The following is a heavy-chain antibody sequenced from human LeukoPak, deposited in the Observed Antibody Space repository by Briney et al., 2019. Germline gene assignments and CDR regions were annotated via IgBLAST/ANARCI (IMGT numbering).Heavy chain of an antibody. CDR1: GLTFSGYG. D-gene: IGHD3-22*01. CDR2: ISGNSGST. J-gene: IGHJ4*02. CDR3: AKASYYYDSSGYYYFDY. V-gene: IGHV3-23*01. Sequence: GGSLRLSCAASGLTFSGYGMSWVRQAPGKGLESVSSISGNSGSTYYADSVKGRFTISRDNSKNTLYLQMNSLRAEDTAVYYCAKASYYYDSSGYYYFDYWGQGTLVTVSS.